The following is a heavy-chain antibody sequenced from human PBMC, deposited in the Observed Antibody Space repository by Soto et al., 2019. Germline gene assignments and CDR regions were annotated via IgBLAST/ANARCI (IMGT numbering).Heavy chain of an antibody. Sequence: SVKVSCKASGGTFSSYAISWVRQAPGQGLEWMGGIIPIFGTANYAQKFQGRVTITADKSTSTAYMELSSLRSEDTAVYYCARGEKIAVAGKLSVFDIWGQGTMVTVS. CDR2: IIPIFGTA. CDR3: ARGEKIAVAGKLSVFDI. D-gene: IGHD6-19*01. CDR1: GGTFSSYA. V-gene: IGHV1-69*06. J-gene: IGHJ3*02.